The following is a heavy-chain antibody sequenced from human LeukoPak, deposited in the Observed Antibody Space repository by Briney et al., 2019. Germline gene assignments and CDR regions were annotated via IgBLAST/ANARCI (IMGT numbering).Heavy chain of an antibody. D-gene: IGHD2-2*01. J-gene: IGHJ6*02. V-gene: IGHV1-8*01. Sequence: ASVKVSCKASGYTFTSYDINWVRQPTGQGLEWMGWMNPNRGNTGYAQKFQGRVTMTRNTSISTAYMELSSLRSEDTAVYYCARGRFCSSTSCPYYYYYGMDVWGQGTTVTVSS. CDR3: ARGRFCSSTSCPYYYYYGMDV. CDR1: GYTFTSYD. CDR2: MNPNRGNT.